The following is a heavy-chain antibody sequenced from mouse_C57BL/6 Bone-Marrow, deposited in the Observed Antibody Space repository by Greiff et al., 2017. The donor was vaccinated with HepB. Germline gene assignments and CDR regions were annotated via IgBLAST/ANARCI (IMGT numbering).Heavy chain of an antibody. V-gene: IGHV1-50*01. D-gene: IGHD1-1*01. CDR3: ARDTTVVPHWFDY. J-gene: IGHJ2*01. CDR2: IDPSDSYT. Sequence: VQLQQPGAELVKPGASVKLSCKASGYTFTSYWMQWVKQRPGQGLEWIGEIDPSDSYTNYNQKFKGKATLTVDTSSSTAYMQLSSLTSEDSAVYYCARDTTVVPHWFDYWGQGTTLTVSS. CDR1: GYTFTSYW.